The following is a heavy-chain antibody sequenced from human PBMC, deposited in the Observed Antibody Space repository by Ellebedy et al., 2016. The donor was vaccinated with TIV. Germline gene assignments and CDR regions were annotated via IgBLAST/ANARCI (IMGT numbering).Heavy chain of an antibody. V-gene: IGHV1-2*02. J-gene: IGHJ5*02. CDR1: GYTFSANH. D-gene: IGHD2-2*01. CDR3: ARLVIGLDL. Sequence: ASVKVSCXASGYTFSANHMHWARQAPGQGLEWMGWINSSGGTMYAQKFQGRVTMTRDTSISTAYMELSSLRSDDTAVYYCARLVIGLDLWGQGTPVTVSS. CDR2: INSSGGT.